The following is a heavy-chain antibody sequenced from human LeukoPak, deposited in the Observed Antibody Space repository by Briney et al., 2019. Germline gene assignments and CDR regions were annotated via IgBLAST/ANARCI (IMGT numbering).Heavy chain of an antibody. CDR3: ARNPPGYPVYYYGMDV. CDR1: GGTFSSYA. D-gene: IGHD3-9*01. J-gene: IGHJ6*04. CDR2: IIPIFGTA. V-gene: IGHV1-69*06. Sequence: ASVKVSCKASGGTFSSYAISWVRQAPGQGLEWMGGIIPIFGTANYAQKFQGRVTITADKSTSTAYMELSSLRSEDTAVYYCARNPPGYPVYYYGMDVWGKGTTVTVSS.